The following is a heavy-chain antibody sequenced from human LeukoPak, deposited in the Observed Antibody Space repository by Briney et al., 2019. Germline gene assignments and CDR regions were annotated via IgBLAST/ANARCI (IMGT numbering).Heavy chain of an antibody. D-gene: IGHD6-13*01. CDR1: DYTFNSYG. Sequence: ASVKVSCKASDYTFNSYGISWVRQAPGQGLEWMGWISAYNGNTNYAQKLQGRVTMTTDTSTSTAYKELRSLRSDDTAVYYCARTGYSSSYVDYWGQGTLVTVSS. CDR3: ARTGYSSSYVDY. J-gene: IGHJ4*02. V-gene: IGHV1-18*01. CDR2: ISAYNGNT.